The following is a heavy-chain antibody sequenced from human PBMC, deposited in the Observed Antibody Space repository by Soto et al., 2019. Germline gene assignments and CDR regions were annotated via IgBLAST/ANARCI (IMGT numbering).Heavy chain of an antibody. Sequence: GGSLRLSCAASGFNFGPFWMHWVRQVPGKGLVWVSHINSDGSTIVYADSVKGRFTISRDNAKSTLFLQMNSLRVEDTAVYYCARDRGYPDSFDIWGQGTMVT. CDR3: ARDRGYPDSFDI. V-gene: IGHV3-74*01. D-gene: IGHD3-10*01. CDR2: INSDGSTI. J-gene: IGHJ3*02. CDR1: GFNFGPFW.